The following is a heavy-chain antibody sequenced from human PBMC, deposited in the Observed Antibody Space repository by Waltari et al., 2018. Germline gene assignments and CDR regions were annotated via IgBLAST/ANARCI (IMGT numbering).Heavy chain of an antibody. CDR2: IIPILGTT. CDR3: ARDFWSGTDYYYYMDV. D-gene: IGHD3-3*01. CDR1: GGTLSSYP. V-gene: IGHV1-69*01. Sequence: QVQLVQSGAEVKKPGSSVKVSCKASGGTLSSYPFTWVRQAPGQGLEGMGGIIPILGTTNYAQKFQGRVTISADESTSTVFLELSSLRAEDTAVYYCARDFWSGTDYYYYMDVWGKGTTVTVSS. J-gene: IGHJ6*03.